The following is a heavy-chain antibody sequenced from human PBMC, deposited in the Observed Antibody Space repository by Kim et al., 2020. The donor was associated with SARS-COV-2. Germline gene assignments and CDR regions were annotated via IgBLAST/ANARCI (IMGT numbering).Heavy chain of an antibody. Sequence: SETLSLTCPVSGGSISSCGYYWFWIRERQIKYLYCIVYVDDIKSTYLTSSLKIRFTIPVDTSKNQFSLKLSSVTAADTAVYYCARVDVCSGGSCYWYFDLWGRGNLVTVSS. CDR3: ARVDVCSGGSCYWYFDL. CDR1: GGSISSCGYY. V-gene: IGHV4-31*03. CDR2: VDDIKST. D-gene: IGHD2-15*01. J-gene: IGHJ2*01.